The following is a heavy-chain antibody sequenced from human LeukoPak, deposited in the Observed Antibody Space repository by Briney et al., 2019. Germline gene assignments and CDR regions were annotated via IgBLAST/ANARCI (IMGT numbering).Heavy chain of an antibody. CDR1: GYTFTSYY. D-gene: IGHD1-26*01. CDR3: ARDAMVGAPSFGAFDI. V-gene: IGHV1-46*01. J-gene: IGHJ3*02. CDR2: INPSGGST. Sequence: ASVKVSCKASGYTFTSYYMHWVRQAPGQGLEWMGIINPSGGSTSYAQKFQGRVTMTRDTSTSTVYMELSSLRSEDTAVYYCARDAMVGAPSFGAFDIWGQGTMVTVSS.